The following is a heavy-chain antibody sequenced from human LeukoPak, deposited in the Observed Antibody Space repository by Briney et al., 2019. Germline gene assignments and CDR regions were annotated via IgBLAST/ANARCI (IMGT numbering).Heavy chain of an antibody. V-gene: IGHV3-11*04. J-gene: IGHJ5*02. CDR1: GFTFSDYY. D-gene: IGHD3-3*01. CDR2: ISSSGSTI. Sequence: GGSLRLSCAASGFTFSDYYMSWIRQAPGKGLEWVSYISSSGSTIYYADSVKGRFTISRDNAKNSLYLQMNSLRAEDTAVYYCARQAYDFWSGYFMRGNNWFDPWGQGTLVTVSS. CDR3: ARQAYDFWSGYFMRGNNWFDP.